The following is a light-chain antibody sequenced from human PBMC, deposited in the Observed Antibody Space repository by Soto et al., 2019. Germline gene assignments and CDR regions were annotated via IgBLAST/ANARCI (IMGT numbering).Light chain of an antibody. CDR2: VAS. Sequence: DIQMTQSPSSLSASVGDRATITCRASQGISNYLAWYQQQPGKVPKLLIYVASTLQSGVPSRFSGSGSGTVFTITISSLQAEDVATYCCQKYNSAPWTFGQGTKVEIK. CDR3: QKYNSAPWT. V-gene: IGKV1-27*01. CDR1: QGISNY. J-gene: IGKJ1*01.